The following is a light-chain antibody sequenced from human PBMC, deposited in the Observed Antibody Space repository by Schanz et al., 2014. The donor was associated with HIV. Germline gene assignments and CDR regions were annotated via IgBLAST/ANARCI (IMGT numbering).Light chain of an antibody. CDR2: DVS. CDR3: SSYAGRNNLVV. CDR1: NSDIGDYNY. J-gene: IGLJ2*01. V-gene: IGLV2-14*03. Sequence: QSALTQPASVSGSPGQSITISCTGTNSDIGDYNYVSWYQQHPGKAPKLMIYDVSHRPLGVSNRFSGSKSGNTASLTVSGLQAEDEADYYCSSYAGRNNLVVFGGGTKLTVL.